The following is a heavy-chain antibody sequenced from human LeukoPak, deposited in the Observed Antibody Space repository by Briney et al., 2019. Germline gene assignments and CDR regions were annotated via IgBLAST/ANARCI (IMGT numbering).Heavy chain of an antibody. CDR3: ARGTYRIPDY. CDR2: IIPIFGTA. D-gene: IGHD2-21*01. J-gene: IGHJ4*02. V-gene: IGHV1-69*05. Sequence: SVKVSCKASGGTFSSYAISWVRQAPGQGLEWMGGIIPIFGTANYAQKFQGRVTMTTDTSTSTAYMELRSLRSDDTAVYYCARGTYRIPDYWGQGTLVTVSS. CDR1: GGTFSSYA.